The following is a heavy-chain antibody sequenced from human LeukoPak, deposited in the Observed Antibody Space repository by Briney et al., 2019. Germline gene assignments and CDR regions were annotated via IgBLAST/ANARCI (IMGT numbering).Heavy chain of an antibody. Sequence: GGSLRLSCAVSGATFSSLWMTWVRQAPGKGLEWVANINPDGSVKNYVDSMRGRFTISRDNAKNSLYLQMNSLRAEDTAVYYCARDRGYNSFDYWGQGTLVTVSS. V-gene: IGHV3-7*01. CDR2: INPDGSVK. J-gene: IGHJ4*02. D-gene: IGHD3-10*01. CDR1: GATFSSLW. CDR3: ARDRGYNSFDY.